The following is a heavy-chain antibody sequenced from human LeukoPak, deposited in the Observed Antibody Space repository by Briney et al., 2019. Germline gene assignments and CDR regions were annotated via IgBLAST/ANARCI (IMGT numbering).Heavy chain of an antibody. V-gene: IGHV3-21*01. CDR2: ISSSSSYI. CDR3: ARDVAVRGFYYYYGMDV. CDR1: GFTFSSYS. Sequence: SGGSLRLSCAASGFTFSSYSMNWVRQAPGKGLEWVSSISSSSSYIYYADSVKGRFTISRDNAKNPLYLQMNSLRAEDTAVYYCARDVAVRGFYYYYGMDVWGQGTTVTVSS. D-gene: IGHD5-12*01. J-gene: IGHJ6*02.